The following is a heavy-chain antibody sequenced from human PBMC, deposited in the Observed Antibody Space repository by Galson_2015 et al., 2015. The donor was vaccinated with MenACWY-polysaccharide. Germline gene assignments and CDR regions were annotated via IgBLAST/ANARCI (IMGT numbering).Heavy chain of an antibody. CDR2: IYTTGST. Sequence: TLSLTCTVSGGSISTPYYYWNWIRQPAGKGLEWIGRIYTTGSTNYNPSLKSRVTMSVDTSKNQVSLRLSSVTAADTAVYYCARDGPSIMANWGQGTLATVSS. CDR3: ARDGPSIMAN. D-gene: IGHD2-8*01. V-gene: IGHV4-61*02. CDR1: GGSISTPYYY. J-gene: IGHJ4*02.